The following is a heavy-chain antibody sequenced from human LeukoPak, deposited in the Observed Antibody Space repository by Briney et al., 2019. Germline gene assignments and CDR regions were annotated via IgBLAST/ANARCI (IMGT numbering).Heavy chain of an antibody. Sequence: SETLSLTCTVSGGSISSYYWGWIRQPPGKGLEWIGSIYYSGSTYYNPSLKSRVTISVDTSKNQFSLKLSSVTAADTAVYYCARDRGYYGSGSTSGYYYYMDVWGKGTTVTISS. J-gene: IGHJ6*03. D-gene: IGHD3-10*01. V-gene: IGHV4-39*07. CDR1: GGSISSYY. CDR2: IYYSGST. CDR3: ARDRGYYGSGSTSGYYYYMDV.